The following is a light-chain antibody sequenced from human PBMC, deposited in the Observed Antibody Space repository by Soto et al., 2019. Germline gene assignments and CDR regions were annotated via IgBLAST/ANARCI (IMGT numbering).Light chain of an antibody. V-gene: IGKV3-20*01. Sequence: EIVLTQSPGTLSLSPGERATLSCRASQSVSSSYLAWYQQKPGQAPRLLIYGASSRATGIPDRFSGSGSGTDFTLTISRLEPEDVAVYYCQEYGCAPRAFCQGPRVDIK. CDR3: QEYGCAPRA. CDR1: QSVSSSY. CDR2: GAS. J-gene: IGKJ1*01.